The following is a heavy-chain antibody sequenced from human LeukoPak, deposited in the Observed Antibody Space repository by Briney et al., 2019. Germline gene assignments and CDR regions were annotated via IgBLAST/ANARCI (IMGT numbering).Heavy chain of an antibody. Sequence: SETLSLTCTVSGGSMSSAYWSWLRQSPGKGLEWIGYAYYTGDNNYNPSLKSRVTILVDTSKRQFSLKMRSVTAADTAIYYCARLVAPGSLEDWFGPWGQGVPVTFSS. V-gene: IGHV4-59*01. CDR3: ARLVAPGSLEDWFGP. J-gene: IGHJ5*02. CDR2: AYYTGDN. D-gene: IGHD1-26*01. CDR1: GGSMSSAY.